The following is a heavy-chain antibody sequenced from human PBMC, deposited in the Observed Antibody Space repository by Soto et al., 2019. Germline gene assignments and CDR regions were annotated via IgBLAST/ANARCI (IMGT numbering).Heavy chain of an antibody. Sequence: PGGSLRLSCAASGFTFSSYAMSWVRQAPGKGLEWVSAISASAATTYYADSVKGRFTISRDNSKNTLYVQMNSLRAEDTAIYYCAKLGAYSTSAIDSWGQGALVTVSS. CDR2: ISASAATT. D-gene: IGHD6-6*01. CDR3: AKLGAYSTSAIDS. V-gene: IGHV3-23*01. CDR1: GFTFSSYA. J-gene: IGHJ4*02.